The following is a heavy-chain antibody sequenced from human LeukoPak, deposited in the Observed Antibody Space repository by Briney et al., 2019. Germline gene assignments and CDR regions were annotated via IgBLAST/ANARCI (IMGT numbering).Heavy chain of an antibody. CDR2: IYSGGST. V-gene: IGHV3-66*01. D-gene: IGHD3-22*01. J-gene: IGHJ6*03. CDR1: GFTFSDYY. Sequence: GGSLRLSCAASGFTFSDYYMSWIRQAPGKGLEWVSVIYSGGSTYYADSVKGRFTISRDNAKNSLYLQMNSLRAEDTAVYYCARVPLTNYYDSSGYPPRYYYYYMDVWGKGTTVTVSS. CDR3: ARVPLTNYYDSSGYPPRYYYYYMDV.